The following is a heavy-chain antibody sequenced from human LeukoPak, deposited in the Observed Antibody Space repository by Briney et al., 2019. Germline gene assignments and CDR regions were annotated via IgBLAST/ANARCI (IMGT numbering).Heavy chain of an antibody. D-gene: IGHD6-13*01. J-gene: IGHJ4*02. CDR2: ISNNGGST. V-gene: IGHV3-64*04. CDR3: AKAGDSNWCVDF. CDR1: GFTFSSYG. Sequence: GGSLRLSCSASGFTFSSYGMHWVRQAPGRGLEYVSRISNNGGSTDYADSVKGRFTISRDNSKNTLFLQVNSLRAEDTAVYYCAKAGDSNWCVDFWGQGTLVTVSS.